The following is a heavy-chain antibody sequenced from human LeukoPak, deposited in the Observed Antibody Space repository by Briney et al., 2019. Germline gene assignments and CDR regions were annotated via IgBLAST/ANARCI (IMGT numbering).Heavy chain of an antibody. V-gene: IGHV1-8*01. Sequence: ASVKVSCKASGYTFTSYDINWVRQATGQGLEWMGWMNPNSGNTGYAQKFQGRVTMTRNASISTAYMELSSLRSEDTAVYYCARTLDYGDYYFDYWGQGTLVTVSS. CDR2: MNPNSGNT. J-gene: IGHJ4*02. CDR3: ARTLDYGDYYFDY. CDR1: GYTFTSYD. D-gene: IGHD4-17*01.